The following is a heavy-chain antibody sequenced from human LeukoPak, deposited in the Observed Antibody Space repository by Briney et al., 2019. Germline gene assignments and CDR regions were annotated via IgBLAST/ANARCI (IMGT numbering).Heavy chain of an antibody. V-gene: IGHV1-18*01. CDR1: GYTFTNHG. CDR2: ISAYSTNT. J-gene: IGHJ4*02. D-gene: IGHD3-22*01. Sequence: ASVKVSCKASGYTFTNHGISWVRQAPGQGLEWMGWISAYSTNTNYAQKFQGRVTMTTDTSTSTAYMELRSLRSGDTAVYYCARVPDYYDTSGYYSWGQGTLVTVSS. CDR3: ARVPDYYDTSGYYS.